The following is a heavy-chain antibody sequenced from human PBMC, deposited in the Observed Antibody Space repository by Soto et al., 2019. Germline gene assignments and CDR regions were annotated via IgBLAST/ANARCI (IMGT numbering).Heavy chain of an antibody. CDR2: ISYDGSNK. V-gene: IGHV3-30*18. CDR3: AKSGGDSSGPFDY. D-gene: IGHD3-22*01. Sequence: PGGSLRLSCAASGFTFSSYGMHWVRQAPGKGLEWVAVISYDGSNKYYADSVKGRFTISRDNSKNTLYLQMNSLRAEDTAVYYCAKSGGDSSGPFDYWGQGTLVTVSS. J-gene: IGHJ4*02. CDR1: GFTFSSYG.